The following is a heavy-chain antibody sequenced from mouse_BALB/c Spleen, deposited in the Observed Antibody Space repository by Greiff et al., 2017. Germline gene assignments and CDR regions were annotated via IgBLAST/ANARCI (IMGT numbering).Heavy chain of an antibody. CDR1: GYTFTDYN. CDR2: INPNNGGT. D-gene: IGHD1-1*01. Sequence: SGPELVKPGASVKIPCKASGYTFTDYNMDWVKQSHGKSLEWIGDINPNNGGTIYNQKFKGKATLTVDKSSSTAYMELRSLTSEDTAVYYCARRGTVVATDYAMDYWGQGTSVTVSA. J-gene: IGHJ4*01. CDR3: ARRGTVVATDYAMDY. V-gene: IGHV1-18*01.